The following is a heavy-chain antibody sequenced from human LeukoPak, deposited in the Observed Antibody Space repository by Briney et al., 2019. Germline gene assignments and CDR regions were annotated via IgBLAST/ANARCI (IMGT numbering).Heavy chain of an antibody. Sequence: PSETLSLTCTVSGGSISSYYWSWIRQPPGKGLEWIGYIYYSGSTNYNPSLKSRVTISVDTSKNLFSLRLTSVTAADTAVYYCARGRYSGGWGLPGVVDCWGQGTLVTVSS. CDR2: IYYSGST. J-gene: IGHJ4*02. CDR3: ARGRYSGGWGLPGVVDC. D-gene: IGHD6-19*01. CDR1: GGSISSYY. V-gene: IGHV4-59*01.